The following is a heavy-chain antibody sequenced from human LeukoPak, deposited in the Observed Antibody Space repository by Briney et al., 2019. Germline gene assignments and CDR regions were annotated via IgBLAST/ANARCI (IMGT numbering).Heavy chain of an antibody. CDR3: VRPPSGKDKRHDVLDV. Sequence: GDSVKGSCKASGYIFSGYYMQWVRQAPGQGLEWMGIINPDGGSTSYARKFQGRVTMTRETSTSTVYMELSSLRSEDTAVYYCVRPPSGKDKRHDVLDVWGQGTVVTVSS. V-gene: IGHV1-46*01. D-gene: IGHD1-26*01. CDR1: GYIFSGYY. J-gene: IGHJ3*01. CDR2: INPDGGST.